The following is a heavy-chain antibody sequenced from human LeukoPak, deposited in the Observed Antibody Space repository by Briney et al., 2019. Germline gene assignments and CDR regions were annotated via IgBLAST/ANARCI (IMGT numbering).Heavy chain of an antibody. CDR2: ISGSGGST. Sequence: PGGSLRLSCAASGFTFSSYAMSWVRQAPGKGLEWVSAISGSGGSTYYADSVKGRFTISRDNSKNTLYLQMNSLRAEDTAVYYCAKGQARCSGGSCYLFDYWGQGTLVTVSS. CDR3: AKGQARCSGGSCYLFDY. V-gene: IGHV3-23*01. D-gene: IGHD2-15*01. CDR1: GFTFSSYA. J-gene: IGHJ4*02.